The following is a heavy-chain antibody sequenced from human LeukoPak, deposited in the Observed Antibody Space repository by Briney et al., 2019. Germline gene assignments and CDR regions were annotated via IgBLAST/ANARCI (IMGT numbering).Heavy chain of an antibody. Sequence: SETLTLYCTVSGGSISSYYWSWIRQPPGKGLEWIGYIYYSGSTNYNPSLKSRVTISVDTSKNQFSLKLSSVTAADTAVYYCATGIAAAGKMDYWGQGTMITVSS. V-gene: IGHV4-59*01. CDR2: IYYSGST. D-gene: IGHD6-13*01. CDR1: GGSISSYY. CDR3: ATGIAAAGKMDY. J-gene: IGHJ4*02.